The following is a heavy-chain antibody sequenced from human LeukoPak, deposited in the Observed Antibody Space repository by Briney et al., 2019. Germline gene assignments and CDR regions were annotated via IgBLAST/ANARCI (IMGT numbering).Heavy chain of an antibody. CDR3: ARDQAYYYGSGSYSH. V-gene: IGHV1-2*02. CDR1: GYTFTGYY. J-gene: IGHJ4*02. D-gene: IGHD3-10*01. Sequence: ASVKVSCKASGYTFTGYYMHWVRQAPGQGLEGMGWINPNSGGTNYAQKFQGRVTMTRDTSISTAYMELSRLRSDDTAVYYCARDQAYYYGSGSYSHWGQGTLVTVSS. CDR2: INPNSGGT.